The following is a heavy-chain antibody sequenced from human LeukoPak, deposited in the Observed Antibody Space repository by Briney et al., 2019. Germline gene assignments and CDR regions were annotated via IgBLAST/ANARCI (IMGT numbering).Heavy chain of an antibody. CDR1: GGSFSGYY. CDR3: ARHFGYSGSYYVVPSGFDP. D-gene: IGHD1-26*01. Sequence: SETLSLTCAVYGGSFSGYYWSWIRQPPGKGLEWIGEINHSGSTNYNPSLKSRVTISVDTSKNQFSLKLSSVTAADTAVYYCARHFGYSGSYYVVPSGFDPWGQGTLVTVSS. V-gene: IGHV4-34*01. CDR2: INHSGST. J-gene: IGHJ5*02.